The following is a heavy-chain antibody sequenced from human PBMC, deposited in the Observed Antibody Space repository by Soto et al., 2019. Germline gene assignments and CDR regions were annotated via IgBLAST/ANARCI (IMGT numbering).Heavy chain of an antibody. V-gene: IGHV3-11*06. Sequence: PGGSLRLSCVASGFTFSDYYMGWIRQAPGKGLEWVSYITNSRSYTNYADFVKGRFTISRDNAKNSVYLQMNSLRAEDTAVYYCARGFNYDFWSGYFTSPYFDHWGQGTLVTVSS. J-gene: IGHJ4*02. CDR1: GFTFSDYY. D-gene: IGHD3-3*01. CDR3: ARGFNYDFWSGYFTSPYFDH. CDR2: ITNSRSYT.